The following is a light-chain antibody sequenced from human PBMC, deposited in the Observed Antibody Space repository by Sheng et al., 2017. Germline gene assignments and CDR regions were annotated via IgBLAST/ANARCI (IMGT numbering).Light chain of an antibody. CDR3: QQYNNWLIT. Sequence: EIGMTQFPVTLSVSPGERVTLSCRASQNIGRNVAWYQQKPGQAPRLLIYGASTRATGIPARFSGSGSGTEFTLTISSLQSEDFAVYSCQQYNNWLITFGQGTRLEIK. CDR1: QNIGRN. V-gene: IGKV3-15*01. CDR2: GAS. J-gene: IGKJ5*01.